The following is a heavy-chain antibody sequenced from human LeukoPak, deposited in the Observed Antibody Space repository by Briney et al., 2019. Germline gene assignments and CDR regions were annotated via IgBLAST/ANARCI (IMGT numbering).Heavy chain of an antibody. CDR3: ARGGGGDFDY. V-gene: IGHV3-7*01. Sequence: GGSLRLSCAASGFTFSSYWMSWVRQAPGKGLEWVANIKQDGSDKYYVDSVKGRFTISRDNAKNSLSLQMSSLRVEDTAVYYCARGGGGDFDYWGQGTLVTVSS. J-gene: IGHJ4*02. D-gene: IGHD2-21*01. CDR2: IKQDGSDK. CDR1: GFTFSSYW.